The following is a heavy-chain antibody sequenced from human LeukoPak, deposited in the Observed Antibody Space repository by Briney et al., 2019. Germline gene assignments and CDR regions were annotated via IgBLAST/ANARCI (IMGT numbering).Heavy chain of an antibody. CDR2: ISYDGSNK. CDR3: AKDVGFGEYLNCFDY. J-gene: IGHJ4*02. CDR1: GFTFSSYG. Sequence: GGSLRLSCAASGFTFSSYGMHWVRQAPGKGLEWVAVISYDGSNKYYADSVKGRFTISRDNSKNTLYLQMNSLRAEDTAVYYCAKDVGFGEYLNCFDYWGQGTLVTVSS. D-gene: IGHD3-10*01. V-gene: IGHV3-30*18.